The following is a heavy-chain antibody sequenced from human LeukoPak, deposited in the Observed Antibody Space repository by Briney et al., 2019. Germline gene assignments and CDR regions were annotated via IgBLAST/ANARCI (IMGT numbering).Heavy chain of an antibody. D-gene: IGHD3-22*01. CDR1: GFTFDDYT. V-gene: IGHV3-43*01. CDR2: ISWDGGST. J-gene: IGHJ4*02. Sequence: PGGSLRLSCAAPGFTFDDYTMHWVRQAPGKGLEWVSLISWDGGSTYYADSVKGRFTISRDNSKNSLYLQMNSLRTEDTALYYCAKGNYYYDSSGSFDYWGQGTLVTVSS. CDR3: AKGNYYYDSSGSFDY.